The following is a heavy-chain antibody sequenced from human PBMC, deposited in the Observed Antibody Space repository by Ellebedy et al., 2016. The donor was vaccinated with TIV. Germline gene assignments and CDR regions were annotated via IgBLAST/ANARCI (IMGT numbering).Heavy chain of an antibody. CDR3: VKAPTNSGRLDF. D-gene: IGHD3-10*01. J-gene: IGHJ4*02. Sequence: PGGSLRLSCAASGFTFEDNAMHWVRQRPGKGLEWVSGVSWNSGAIGYADSVKGRFTISRDNTKKSLYLQMDSLGAEDTALYYCVKAPTNSGRLDFWGQGTLVTVSS. CDR2: VSWNSGAI. V-gene: IGHV3-9*01. CDR1: GFTFEDNA.